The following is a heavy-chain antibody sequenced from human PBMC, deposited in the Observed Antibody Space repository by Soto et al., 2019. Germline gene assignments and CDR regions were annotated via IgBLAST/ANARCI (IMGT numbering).Heavy chain of an antibody. CDR3: VRDPYYRGGEDANGRALDL. J-gene: IGHJ3*01. V-gene: IGHV1-18*01. CDR1: GYSFTNYC. Sequence: ASVKVSCKASGYSFTNYCVSWVRHAPGQGLEWMGWVSTYHANRNYAQKFQDRVTMTTDTSTNTAYMEFKSLRSDDTAVYYCVRDPYYRGGEDANGRALDLWGQGTIVTVS. D-gene: IGHD3-10*01. CDR2: VSTYHANR.